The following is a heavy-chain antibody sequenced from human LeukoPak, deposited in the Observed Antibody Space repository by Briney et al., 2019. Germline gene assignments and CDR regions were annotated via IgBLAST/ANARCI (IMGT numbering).Heavy chain of an antibody. V-gene: IGHV3-15*01. Sequence: GGSLRLSCAASGFTFSNTWMSWVRQAPGKGLEWVGRIKSKTDGGTADYAAPVKGGFTISRDDSKNTLYLQMNSLKTEDTAVYYCTSHWGAYDYWGQGTLVTVSS. CDR1: GFTFSNTW. CDR3: TSHWGAYDY. D-gene: IGHD7-27*01. J-gene: IGHJ4*02. CDR2: IKSKTDGGTA.